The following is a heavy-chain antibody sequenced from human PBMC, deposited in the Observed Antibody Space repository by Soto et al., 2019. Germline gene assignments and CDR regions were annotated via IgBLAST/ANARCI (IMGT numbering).Heavy chain of an antibody. CDR2: IIPMFGAP. Sequence: QVQLVQSGAEVKKPGSSVKVSCKASGGTFRSNGISWVRQAPGQGLEWMGGIIPMFGAPNYARKFADRVRITADESTATSYRELRSLRYEDTALYYCASHDSSGYYEVDYWGQGTQVTVSA. V-gene: IGHV1-69*01. D-gene: IGHD3-22*01. CDR1: GGTFRSNG. J-gene: IGHJ4*02. CDR3: ASHDSSGYYEVDY.